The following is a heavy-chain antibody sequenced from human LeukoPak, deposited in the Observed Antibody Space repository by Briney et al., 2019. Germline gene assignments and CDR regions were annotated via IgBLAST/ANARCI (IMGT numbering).Heavy chain of an antibody. Sequence: PGGSLRLSCAASGFTFSSYAMRWVRQAPGKGLXWVSSITGSGDSTYYADSVKGRFTISRDNSKNTLYLQMNSLRAEDTAVYYCADSNYWYPVDYWGQGTLVTVSS. CDR3: ADSNYWYPVDY. CDR2: ITGSGDST. V-gene: IGHV3-23*01. J-gene: IGHJ4*02. D-gene: IGHD4-11*01. CDR1: GFTFSSYA.